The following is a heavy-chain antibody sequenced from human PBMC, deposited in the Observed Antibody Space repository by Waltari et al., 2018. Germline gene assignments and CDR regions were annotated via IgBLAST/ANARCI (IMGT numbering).Heavy chain of an antibody. D-gene: IGHD3-16*01. CDR1: GFNFRSYA. V-gene: IGHV3-30-3*01. CDR2: ISYGGTNE. J-gene: IGHJ4*02. Sequence: QVQLVESGGGVVQPGRSLRRSGEASGFNFRSYAMYWIRQAPGKGLEWVAGISYGGTNEYYADSVRGRFIISSDQSKSTLYLQMDSLRVEDTAVYYCVRGGGAYWGQGTLVIVSS. CDR3: VRGGGAY.